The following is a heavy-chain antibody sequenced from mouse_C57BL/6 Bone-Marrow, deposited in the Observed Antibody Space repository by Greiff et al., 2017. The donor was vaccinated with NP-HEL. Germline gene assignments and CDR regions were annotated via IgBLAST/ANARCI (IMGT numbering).Heavy chain of an antibody. CDR3: ARDGDGTRWYFDV. Sequence: EVQGVESGGGLVKPGGSLKLSCAASGFTFSSYAMSWVRQTPEKRLEWVATISDGGSYTYYPDNVKGRFTISRDNAKNNLYLQMSHLKSEDTAMYYCARDGDGTRWYFDVWGTGTTVTVSS. CDR2: ISDGGSYT. V-gene: IGHV5-4*01. J-gene: IGHJ1*03. D-gene: IGHD4-1*01. CDR1: GFTFSSYA.